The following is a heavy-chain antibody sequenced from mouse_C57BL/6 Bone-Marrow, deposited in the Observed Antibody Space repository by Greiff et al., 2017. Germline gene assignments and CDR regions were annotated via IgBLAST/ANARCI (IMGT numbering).Heavy chain of an antibody. J-gene: IGHJ3*01. CDR3: TTYFFGAY. V-gene: IGHV14-4*01. CDR1: GFNIKDDY. Sequence: EVQLQQSGAELVRPGASVKLSCTASGFNIKDDYMHWVKQRPEQGLEWIGWIDPENGDTEYASKFQGKATITADTSSNKAYLQLSSLTSEDTAVYYCTTYFFGAYWGQGTLVTVSA. D-gene: IGHD1-1*01. CDR2: IDPENGDT.